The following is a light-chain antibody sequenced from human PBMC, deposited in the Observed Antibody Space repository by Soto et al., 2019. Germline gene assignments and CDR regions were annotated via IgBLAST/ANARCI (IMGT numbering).Light chain of an antibody. J-gene: IGKJ1*01. CDR1: QSISSTF. CDR2: GAS. V-gene: IGKV3-20*01. CDR3: QQYGSSWT. Sequence: EIVLTQSPGTLSLSPGEGATLSCRASQSISSTFLACYQHKPGQAPCVLIYGASRRAAGIPDMVSGSGSGTVFTLIISRLEADDFTDYYCQQYGSSWTFGQGTKVEIK.